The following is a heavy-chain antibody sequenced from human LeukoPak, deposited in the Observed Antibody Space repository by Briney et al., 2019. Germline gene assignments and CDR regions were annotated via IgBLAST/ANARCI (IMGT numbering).Heavy chain of an antibody. CDR3: ARGGNRGAFDI. D-gene: IGHD3-16*01. CDR2: INTDGSST. Sequence: PTGGSLRLSCAASGFTFSSYGIHWVRQAPGKGLVWVSRINTDGSSTSYADSVKGRFTISRDNAKNTLYLQMNSLRAEDTAVYYCARGGNRGAFDIWGQGTMVTVSS. CDR1: GFTFSSYG. J-gene: IGHJ3*02. V-gene: IGHV3-74*01.